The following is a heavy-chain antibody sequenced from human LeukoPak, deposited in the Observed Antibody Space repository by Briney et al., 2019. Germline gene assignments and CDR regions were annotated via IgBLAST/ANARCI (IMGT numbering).Heavy chain of an antibody. CDR2: MNPNSGNT. Sequence: ASVNVSCKASGYTFTSYDINWVRQATGPGLEGMGWMNPNSGNTGYAQKFQGRVAMTKNTSITTAYMELSSLRSEDTAVYYCARALSWTGNSYYYMDVWGKGTTVTVSS. D-gene: IGHD3/OR15-3a*01. CDR1: GYTFTSYD. CDR3: ARALSWTGNSYYYMDV. V-gene: IGHV1-8*01. J-gene: IGHJ6*03.